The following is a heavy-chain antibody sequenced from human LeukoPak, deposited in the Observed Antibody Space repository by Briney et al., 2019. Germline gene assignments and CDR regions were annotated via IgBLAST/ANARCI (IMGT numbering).Heavy chain of an antibody. J-gene: IGHJ4*02. V-gene: IGHV3-30*19. Sequence: QPGGSLRLSCAASGFTFSSYGMHWVRQAPGKGLEWVAVISYDGSNTYYADSVKGRFTISRDNSKNTLYLQMNSLRAEDTAVYYCARDDRRDGYNYDYWGQGTLVTVSS. CDR3: ARDDRRDGYNYDY. D-gene: IGHD5-24*01. CDR2: ISYDGSNT. CDR1: GFTFSSYG.